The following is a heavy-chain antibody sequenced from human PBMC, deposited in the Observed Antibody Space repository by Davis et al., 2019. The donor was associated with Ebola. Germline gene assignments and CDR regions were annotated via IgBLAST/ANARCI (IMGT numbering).Heavy chain of an antibody. J-gene: IGHJ4*02. CDR2: IYPGDGST. CDR3: ARDIDSTSCLYD. Sequence: ASVKVSCKASGYTFTDYYLHWVRQAPGQGLEWLGIIYPGDGSTNYAPRFRGRVTMTRDTSTSTLYLELSGLRSDDTAVYYCARDIDSTSCLYDWGQGTLVTVSS. D-gene: IGHD2-2*01. CDR1: GYTFTDYY. V-gene: IGHV1-46*01.